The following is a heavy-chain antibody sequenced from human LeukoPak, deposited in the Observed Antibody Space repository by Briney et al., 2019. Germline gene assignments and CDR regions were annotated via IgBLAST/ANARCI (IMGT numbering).Heavy chain of an antibody. V-gene: IGHV3-7*03. J-gene: IGHJ6*01. Sequence: PGGSLRLSCAASGFTFSSYWRNWARQAPGKGLEWVASINNNGNVNYYVDSVKGRFTISRGNAKNTLYLQMSNLIAEDAAVYFCARGGGLDVRGQRATGTVSS. CDR1: GFTFSSYW. CDR3: ARGGGLDV. D-gene: IGHD3-16*01. CDR2: INNNGNVN.